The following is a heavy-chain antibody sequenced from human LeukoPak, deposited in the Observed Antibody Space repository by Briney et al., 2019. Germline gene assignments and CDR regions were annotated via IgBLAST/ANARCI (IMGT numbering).Heavy chain of an antibody. Sequence: GGSLRLSCATSGFSFSSYGMHWVRQAPGKGLEWVAVIWFAKYYVDSVKGRFTISRDNSKNTLYLQMNSLRAEDTAVYYCAKHKYYDFWSGYYTSAQYYYYGMDVWGQGTTVTVSS. V-gene: IGHV3-33*06. D-gene: IGHD3-3*01. CDR1: GFSFSSYG. J-gene: IGHJ6*02. CDR3: AKHKYYDFWSGYYTSAQYYYYGMDV. CDR2: IWFAK.